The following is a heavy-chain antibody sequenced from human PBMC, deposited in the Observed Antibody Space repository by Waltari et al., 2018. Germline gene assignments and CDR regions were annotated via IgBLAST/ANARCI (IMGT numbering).Heavy chain of an antibody. Sequence: QVQLQQWGAGLLKPSETLSLTCAVYGGSFSGYSCSWIRQPPGKGLEWIGEINHSGSTNYNPSLKSRVTISVDTSKNQFSLKLSSVTAADTAVYYCARAPGGSPTSYAFDIWGQGTMVTVSS. CDR3: ARAPGGSPTSYAFDI. J-gene: IGHJ3*02. CDR2: INHSGST. V-gene: IGHV4-34*01. D-gene: IGHD5-12*01. CDR1: GGSFSGYS.